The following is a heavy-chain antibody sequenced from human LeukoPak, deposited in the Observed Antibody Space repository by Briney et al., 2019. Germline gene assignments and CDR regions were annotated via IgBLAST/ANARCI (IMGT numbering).Heavy chain of an antibody. Sequence: ASVKVSCKASGYTFTDYYMHWVRQAPGQGLEWMGWINPNSGGTNYAQKFQGRVTMTRDTSISTAYMELSRLRSDDTAVYYCARWMAGIYYFDYWGQGTLVTVSS. D-gene: IGHD5-24*01. J-gene: IGHJ4*02. CDR2: INPNSGGT. CDR1: GYTFTDYY. V-gene: IGHV1-2*02. CDR3: ARWMAGIYYFDY.